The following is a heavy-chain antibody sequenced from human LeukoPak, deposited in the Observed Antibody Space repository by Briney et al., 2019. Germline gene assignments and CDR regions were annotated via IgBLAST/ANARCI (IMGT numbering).Heavy chain of an antibody. D-gene: IGHD1-26*01. CDR1: GYTFTGYY. Sequence: GASVRVSCKASGYTFTGYYMHWVRQAPGQGLEWMGWINPNSGGTNYAQKFQGRVTMTRDTSISTAYMELSGLRSDDTAVYYCARDHNRRWELLDGYYFDYWGQGTLVAVSS. CDR3: ARDHNRRWELLDGYYFDY. V-gene: IGHV1-2*02. J-gene: IGHJ4*02. CDR2: INPNSGGT.